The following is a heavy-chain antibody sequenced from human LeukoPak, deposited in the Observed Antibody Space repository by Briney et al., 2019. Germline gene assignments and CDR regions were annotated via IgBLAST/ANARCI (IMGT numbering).Heavy chain of an antibody. V-gene: IGHV4-38-2*02. CDR3: ARDSRY. CDR1: GYSISSGYY. CDR2: IYHSGST. J-gene: IGHJ4*02. Sequence: SETLSLTCTVSGYSISSGYYWGWIRQPPGQGLEWIGSIYHSGSTYYNPSLKSRVTISVDTSKNQFSLKLSSVTAADTAVYYCARDSRYWGQGTLVTVSS.